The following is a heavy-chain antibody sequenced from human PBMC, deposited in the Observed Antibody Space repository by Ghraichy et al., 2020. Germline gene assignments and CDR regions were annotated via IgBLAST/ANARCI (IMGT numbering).Heavy chain of an antibody. D-gene: IGHD3-22*01. CDR1: GGSISSSGFY. Sequence: SETLSLTCTVSGGSISSSGFYWGWIRQPPGKGLEWIGSIYYTGSAYYNPSLKSRVTVSVHTSKNQFSLKLTSMTAAVTSVYYCARQDSPEFFDLWGRGTLVTVSS. V-gene: IGHV4-39*01. J-gene: IGHJ2*01. CDR2: IYYTGSA. CDR3: ARQDSPEFFDL.